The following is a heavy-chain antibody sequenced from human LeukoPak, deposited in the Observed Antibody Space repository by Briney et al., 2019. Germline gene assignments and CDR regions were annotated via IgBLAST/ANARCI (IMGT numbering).Heavy chain of an antibody. J-gene: IGHJ4*02. CDR3: ARDPLMGYGDPFDY. CDR2: IYYSGST. V-gene: IGHV4-39*07. CDR1: GGSISSSSYY. D-gene: IGHD4-17*01. Sequence: PSETLSLTCTVSGGSISSSSYYWGWIRQPPGKGLEWIGSIYYSGSTYYNPSLKSRVTISVDTSKNQFSLKLSSVTAADTAVYYCARDPLMGYGDPFDYWGQGTLVTVSS.